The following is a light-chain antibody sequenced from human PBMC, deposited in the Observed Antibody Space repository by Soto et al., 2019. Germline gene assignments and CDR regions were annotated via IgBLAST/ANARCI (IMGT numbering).Light chain of an antibody. V-gene: IGKV3-20*01. J-gene: IGKJ1*01. Sequence: VFSKSAGALPLSPGDRATLSCRASQSVNYYVAWYQQRPGQAPRLLIYGASTRATGIPARFSGSGSGTDFTLTINRLEPEDFAVYYCQQYDSSPRTFGQGTKVDI. CDR3: QQYDSSPRT. CDR2: GAS. CDR1: QSVNYY.